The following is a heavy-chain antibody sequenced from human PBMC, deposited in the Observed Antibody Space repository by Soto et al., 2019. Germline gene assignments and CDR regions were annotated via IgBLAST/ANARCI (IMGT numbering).Heavy chain of an antibody. CDR2: ISNTGST. V-gene: IGHV4-59*01. Sequence: PSETLSLTCTVSGGPISGYYWKWFRQPPGKGLEWVGSISNTGSTSSSPSLESRVTISVDTSKNQFSLGLNSVTAADTAVYYCKKGISVWGQGTLVTVSS. D-gene: IGHD3-10*01. CDR1: GGPISGYY. CDR3: KKGISV. J-gene: IGHJ4*02.